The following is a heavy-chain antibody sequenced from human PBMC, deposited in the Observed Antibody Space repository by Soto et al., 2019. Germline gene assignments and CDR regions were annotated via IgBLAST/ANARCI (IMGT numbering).Heavy chain of an antibody. J-gene: IGHJ4*02. CDR3: ARGFRGVTLFFDY. V-gene: IGHV4-39*01. CDR1: GGSISSSSYY. CDR2: IYYSGST. D-gene: IGHD3-10*01. Sequence: QLQLQESGPGLVKPSETLSLSCTVSGGSISSSSYYWGWIRQPPGKGLEWIGSIYYSGSTYYNPSLKSRVTISVDTSKNQFSLKLSSVTAADTAVYYCARGFRGVTLFFDYWGQGTLVTVSS.